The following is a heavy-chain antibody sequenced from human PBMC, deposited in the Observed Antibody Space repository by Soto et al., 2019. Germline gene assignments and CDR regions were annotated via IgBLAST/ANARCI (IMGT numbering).Heavy chain of an antibody. D-gene: IGHD5-18*01. Sequence: AGGSMRLSCGASGFTFSSYSMHWVRQDTGKGLEWVAVISYDGSNKYYADSVKGRFTISRDNSKNTLYLQMNSLRPEDTAVYYCARTAMVVNDAFDIWGQGTMVTVSS. CDR2: ISYDGSNK. CDR3: ARTAMVVNDAFDI. V-gene: IGHV3-30-3*01. J-gene: IGHJ3*02. CDR1: GFTFSSYS.